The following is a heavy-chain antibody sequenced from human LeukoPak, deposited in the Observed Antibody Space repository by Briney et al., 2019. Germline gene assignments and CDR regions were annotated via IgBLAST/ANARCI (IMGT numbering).Heavy chain of an antibody. CDR2: ISSSSSYI. CDR3: ACHAGGMATSY. Sequence: PGGSLRLSCAASGFPFNKYGMHWVRQAPGKGLEWVSSISSSSSYIYYADSVKGRFTISRDNAKNSLYLQMNSLRAEDTAVYYCACHAGGMATSYWGQGTLVTVSS. J-gene: IGHJ4*02. CDR1: GFPFNKYG. D-gene: IGHD5-24*01. V-gene: IGHV3-21*01.